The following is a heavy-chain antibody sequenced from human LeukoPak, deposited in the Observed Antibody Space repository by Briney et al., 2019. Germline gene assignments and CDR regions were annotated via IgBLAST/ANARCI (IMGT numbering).Heavy chain of an antibody. CDR3: ARRISEYYDILTGYYKDWFDP. CDR1: GGSISSYY. V-gene: IGHV4-59*08. D-gene: IGHD3-9*01. CDR2: IYYSGST. Sequence: PSETLSLTCTVSGGSISSYYWSWIRQPPGKGLEWIGYIYYSGSTNYNPSLKSRVTISVDTSKNQFSLKLSSVTAADTAVYYCARRISEYYDILTGYYKDWFDPWGQGTLVTVSS. J-gene: IGHJ5*02.